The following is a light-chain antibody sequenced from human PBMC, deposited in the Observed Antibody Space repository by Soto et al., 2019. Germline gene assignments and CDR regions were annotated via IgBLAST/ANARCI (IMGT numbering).Light chain of an antibody. V-gene: IGKV3-11*01. CDR3: QQRYSWLRA. CDR2: SGD. CDR1: QSVSSS. J-gene: IGKJ1*01. Sequence: EVVVTQSPDTLSLSPGETATLSCRASQSVSSSVAWYQHKPGQSPRLVVYSGDKRAPGIPPRFSGSGSGTDFTITISSLESDDFAIYYCQQRYSWLRAFGPGTKVEVK.